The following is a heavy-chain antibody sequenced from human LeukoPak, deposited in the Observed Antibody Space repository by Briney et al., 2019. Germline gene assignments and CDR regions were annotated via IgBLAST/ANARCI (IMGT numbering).Heavy chain of an antibody. J-gene: IGHJ4*02. D-gene: IGHD2-2*01. CDR2: IYYSGST. Sequence: SETLSLTCTVSGGSIGSGAYYWSWIRQHPGKGLEWIGYIYYSGSTYYNPTLKSRVTISVDASKNQFSLKLSSVTAADTAVYYCARLLVVEGFDFWGQGTLVTVSS. CDR1: GGSIGSGAYY. CDR3: ARLLVVEGFDF. V-gene: IGHV4-31*03.